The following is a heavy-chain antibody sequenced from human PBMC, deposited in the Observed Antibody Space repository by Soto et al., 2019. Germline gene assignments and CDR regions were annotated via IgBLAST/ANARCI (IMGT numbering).Heavy chain of an antibody. CDR1: GFPFSNYG. Sequence: QVQLVESGGGVVQPGGSLRLSCAAAGFPFSNYGMHWVRQAPGKGLEWVAVIWYDGNKKYYADSVKGRFTISRDNSNNTLYVQMTSLRAEDTAVYYCARGLHSLFDYWGQGTLVTVSS. D-gene: IGHD2-21*01. J-gene: IGHJ4*02. CDR2: IWYDGNKK. CDR3: ARGLHSLFDY. V-gene: IGHV3-33*01.